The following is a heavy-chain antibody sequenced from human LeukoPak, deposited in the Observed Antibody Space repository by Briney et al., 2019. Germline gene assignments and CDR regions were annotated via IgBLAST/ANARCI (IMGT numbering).Heavy chain of an antibody. D-gene: IGHD2-15*01. J-gene: IGHJ5*02. CDR2: ISAYNGNT. CDR3: ARDLVVVVAATHYNWFDP. Sequence: ASVKVSCKASGYTFTSYGISWVRQAPGQGLEWMGWISAYNGNTNYAQKFQGRVTITADKSTSTAYMELSSLRSEDTAVYYCARDLVVVVAATHYNWFDPWGQGTLVTVSS. CDR1: GYTFTSYG. V-gene: IGHV1-18*01.